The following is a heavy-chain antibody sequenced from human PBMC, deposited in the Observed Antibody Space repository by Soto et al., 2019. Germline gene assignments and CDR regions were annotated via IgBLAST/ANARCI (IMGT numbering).Heavy chain of an antibody. CDR1: GFTFSSYA. D-gene: IGHD3-22*01. J-gene: IGHJ4*02. V-gene: IGHV3-23*01. Sequence: EGQLLESGGGLVQPGESLRLSCAASGFTFSSYAMTWVRQAPGKGLEWVSAITNIGGGTYYADSVKGRFTISRDNSKITLYLQMNSRRAEDTAVYYCASGYLRNCDFGGQGTLVTVSS. CDR3: ASGYLRNCDF. CDR2: ITNIGGGT.